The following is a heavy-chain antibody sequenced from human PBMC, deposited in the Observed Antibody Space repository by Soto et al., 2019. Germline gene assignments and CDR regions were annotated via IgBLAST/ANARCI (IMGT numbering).Heavy chain of an antibody. Sequence: QVQLVESGGGVVQPGRSLRLSCAASGFTFSSYGMHWVRRAPGKGLEWVAVISYDGSNKYYADSVKGRFTISRDNSKNTLYLQMNSLRAEDTAVYYCAKWLGSSSDYWGQGTLVTVSS. CDR2: ISYDGSNK. CDR1: GFTFSSYG. J-gene: IGHJ4*02. V-gene: IGHV3-30*18. CDR3: AKWLGSSSDY. D-gene: IGHD6-6*01.